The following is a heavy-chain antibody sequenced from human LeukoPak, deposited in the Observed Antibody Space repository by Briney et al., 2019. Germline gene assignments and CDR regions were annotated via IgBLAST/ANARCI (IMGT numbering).Heavy chain of an antibody. CDR3: ARVHGYDILTELDY. Sequence: PGGSLRLSCAASGFTFSSYEMNWVRQAPGKGLEWVSYISSSGSTIYYADSVKGRFTISRDNAKNSLYLQMKSLRAEDTAVYYCARVHGYDILTELDYWGQGTLVTVSS. V-gene: IGHV3-48*03. CDR2: ISSSGSTI. CDR1: GFTFSSYE. D-gene: IGHD3-9*01. J-gene: IGHJ4*02.